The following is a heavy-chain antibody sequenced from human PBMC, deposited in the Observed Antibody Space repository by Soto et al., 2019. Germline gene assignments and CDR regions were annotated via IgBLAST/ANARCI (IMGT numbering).Heavy chain of an antibody. CDR3: ARLLWRWLQPWPQYYFDY. D-gene: IGHD5-18*01. V-gene: IGHV4-4*02. CDR1: GGSVSSTNW. CDR2: IYYSGST. J-gene: IGHJ4*02. Sequence: PSETLSLTCAVSGGSVSSTNWWSWVRQSPGKALEWIGYIYYSGSTNYNPSLKSRVTISVDTSKNQFSLKLSSVTAADTAVYYCARLLWRWLQPWPQYYFDYWGQGTLVTVSS.